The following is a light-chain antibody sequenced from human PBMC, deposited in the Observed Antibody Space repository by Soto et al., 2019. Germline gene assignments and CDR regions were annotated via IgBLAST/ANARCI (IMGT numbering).Light chain of an antibody. CDR2: DVS. CDR3: SSYTSSSTLV. CDR1: SSDVGGYNY. V-gene: IGLV2-14*01. Sequence: QSALTQPASVSGSPGQSITISCTGTSSDVGGYNYVSWYQQHPGKAPKLMIYDVSNRPSGVSYRFSGSKSGNTASLTISGLQAEDEADYYCSSYTSSSTLVFGGVTKLTVL. J-gene: IGLJ3*02.